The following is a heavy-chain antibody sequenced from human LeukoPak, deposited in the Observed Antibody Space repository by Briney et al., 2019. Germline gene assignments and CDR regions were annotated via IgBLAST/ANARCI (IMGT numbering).Heavy chain of an antibody. J-gene: IGHJ6*03. V-gene: IGHV4-59*01. CDR2: IYYSGST. D-gene: IGHD3-16*01. CDR1: AGSISSYY. Sequence: SETLSLTCTVSAGSISSYYWSWIRQPPGKGLEWIGYIYYSGSTNYNPSLKSRVTITVDTSKNQFSLKLSSVTAADTAVYYCARDGVHYYMDVWGKGTTVTVSS. CDR3: ARDGVHYYMDV.